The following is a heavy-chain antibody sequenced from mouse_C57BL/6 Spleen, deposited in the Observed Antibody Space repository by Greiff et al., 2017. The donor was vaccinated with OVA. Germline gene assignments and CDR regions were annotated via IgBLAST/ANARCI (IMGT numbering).Heavy chain of an antibody. V-gene: IGHV1-15*01. CDR2: IDPETGGT. CDR1: GYTFTDYE. Sequence: QVQLQQSGAELVRPGASVTLSCKASGYTFTDYEMHWVKQTPVHGLEWIGAIDPETGGTAYNQKFKGKAILTADKSSSTAYMELRSLTSEDSAVYYCTRGIITTVGYYFDYWGQGTTLTVSS. D-gene: IGHD1-1*01. CDR3: TRGIITTVGYYFDY. J-gene: IGHJ2*01.